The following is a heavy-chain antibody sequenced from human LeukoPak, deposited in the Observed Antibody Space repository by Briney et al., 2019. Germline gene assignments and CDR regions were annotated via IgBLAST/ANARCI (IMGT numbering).Heavy chain of an antibody. D-gene: IGHD3-22*01. V-gene: IGHV4-59*08. J-gene: IGHJ3*02. CDR1: GGSISSYY. Sequence: SETLSLTCTVSGGSISSYYWSWIRQPPGKGLEWIGYIYYSGSTNYNPSLKSRVTISVDTSKNQFSLKLSSVTAADTAVYYCARHERGYYDSRGYYGEAFDIWGQGTMVTVSS. CDR2: IYYSGST. CDR3: ARHERGYYDSRGYYGEAFDI.